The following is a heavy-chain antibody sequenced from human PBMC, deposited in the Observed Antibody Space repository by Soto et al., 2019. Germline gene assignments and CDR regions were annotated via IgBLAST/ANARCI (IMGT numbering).Heavy chain of an antibody. Sequence: GPTLVNPTHTLTLSCTFSGFSLSTSGVGVGWIRQPPGKALEWLALIYWDDDKRYSPALKSRLTITKDTSKNQVVLTMTNMDPVDTATYYCAHRPIPRQHSSGPYTQFGPWVQGTLLTVSS. CDR1: GFSLSTSGVG. J-gene: IGHJ5*02. CDR3: AHRPIPRQHSSGPYTQFGP. D-gene: IGHD6-19*01. V-gene: IGHV2-5*02. CDR2: IYWDDDK.